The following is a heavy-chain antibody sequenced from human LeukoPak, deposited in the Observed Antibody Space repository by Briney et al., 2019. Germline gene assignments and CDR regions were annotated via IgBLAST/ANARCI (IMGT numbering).Heavy chain of an antibody. Sequence: SETLSLTCNVSDVTISTYYWTWIRQPPGKGLEWIGYIYYNGATKYNPSLKSRVTISVDTSKNQFSLKLSSVTAADTAVYYCARHGSIAVLYNWLDPWGQGTLVTVSS. J-gene: IGHJ5*02. CDR2: IYYNGAT. CDR1: DVTISTYY. D-gene: IGHD6-19*01. CDR3: ARHGSIAVLYNWLDP. V-gene: IGHV4-59*08.